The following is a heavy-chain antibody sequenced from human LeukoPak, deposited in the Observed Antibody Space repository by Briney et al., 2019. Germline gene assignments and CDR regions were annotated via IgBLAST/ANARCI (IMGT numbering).Heavy chain of an antibody. CDR2: IIPIFGTA. D-gene: IGHD3-10*01. CDR1: GGTFSSYA. J-gene: IGHJ5*02. CDR3: ARDRRVVRGVITPMGFDP. V-gene: IGHV1-69*01. Sequence: ASVKVSCKASGGTFSSYAISWVRQAPGQGLEWMGGIIPIFGTANYAQKFQGRVTITADESTSTAYMELSSLRSEDTAVYYCARDRRVVRGVITPMGFDPWGQGTLVTVSS.